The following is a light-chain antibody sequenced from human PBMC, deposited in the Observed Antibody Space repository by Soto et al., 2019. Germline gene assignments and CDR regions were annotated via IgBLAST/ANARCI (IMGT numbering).Light chain of an antibody. V-gene: IGKV1-5*02. CDR2: DAS. J-gene: IGKJ1*01. CDR1: QSISSW. CDR3: QQYNSYPWT. Sequence: DIKMTQSPSTLSASVGDRAPIICRASQSISSWLAWYQQKPGKAPKIMIYDASSLESGVPSRFSGSGSGTEFTLTISSLQPDDVATYYCQQYNSYPWTLGQGTKV.